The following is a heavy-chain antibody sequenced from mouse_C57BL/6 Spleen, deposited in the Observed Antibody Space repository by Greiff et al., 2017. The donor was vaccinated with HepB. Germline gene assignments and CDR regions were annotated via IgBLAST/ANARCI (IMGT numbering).Heavy chain of an antibody. J-gene: IGHJ3*02. CDR2: ISSGGDYI. D-gene: IGHD2-1*01. V-gene: IGHV5-9-1*02. CDR3: TRGSYGNYFSE. CDR1: GFTFSSYA. Sequence: EVKVVESGEGLVKPGGSLKLSCAASGFTFSSYAMSWVRQTPEKRLEWVAYISSGGDYIYYADTVKGRFTISRDNARNTLYLQMSSLKSEDTAMYYCTRGSYGNYFSEWGQGTLVTVSA.